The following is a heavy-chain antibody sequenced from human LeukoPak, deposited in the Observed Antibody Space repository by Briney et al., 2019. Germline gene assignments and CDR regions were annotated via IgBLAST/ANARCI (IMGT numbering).Heavy chain of an antibody. Sequence: SETLSLTCTVSGGSISSYYWSWIRQPPGKGLEWIGHIYYSGSTNYNPSLKSRVTISVDTSKNQFSLKLTSVTAADTAVYYCARLVVITTFDWFDPWGQGTLVTVSS. D-gene: IGHD3-22*01. CDR1: GGSISSYY. J-gene: IGHJ5*02. V-gene: IGHV4-59*12. CDR3: ARLVVITTFDWFDP. CDR2: IYYSGST.